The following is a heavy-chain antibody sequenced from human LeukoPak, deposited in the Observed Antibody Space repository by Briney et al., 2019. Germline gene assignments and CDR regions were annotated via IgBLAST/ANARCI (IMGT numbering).Heavy chain of an antibody. CDR2: MNPNSGNT. V-gene: IGHV1-8*01. CDR3: ASDGIAVAADYYYYGMDV. CDR1: GYTFTSYD. D-gene: IGHD6-19*01. Sequence: ASVKVSCKASGYTFTSYDINWVRQATGQGLEWMGWMNPNSGNTGYAQKFQGRVTMTRNTSISTAYMELSSLRSEDTAVYYCASDGIAVAADYYYYGMDVWGQGTTVTVSS. J-gene: IGHJ6*02.